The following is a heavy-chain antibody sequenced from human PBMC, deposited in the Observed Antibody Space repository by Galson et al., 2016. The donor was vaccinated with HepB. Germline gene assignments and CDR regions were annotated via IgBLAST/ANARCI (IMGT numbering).Heavy chain of an antibody. CDR3: ARVRFLSYGMDV. V-gene: IGHV4-31*11. J-gene: IGHJ6*04. CDR1: GDSISNSHW. Sequence: TLSLTCAVSGDSISNSHWWSWVRQHPGKGLEWIGYIYYSGSTYYNPSLKSRLTISVDTSKNQFSLKLSSVTAADTAVYYCARVRFLSYGMDVWGKGTTVTGSS. CDR2: IYYSGST. D-gene: IGHD3-3*01.